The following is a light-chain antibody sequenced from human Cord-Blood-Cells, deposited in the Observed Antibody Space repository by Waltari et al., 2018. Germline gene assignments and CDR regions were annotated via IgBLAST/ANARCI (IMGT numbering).Light chain of an antibody. CDR2: GNS. J-gene: IGLJ3*02. CDR1: SSNIGPGDD. V-gene: IGLV1-40*01. Sequence: QSVLTQPPSVSGAPGQRVTIPCTGSSSNIGPGDDVHWYQQLPRPAPKLLIYGNSNRPSGVPDRFSGSKSGTSASLAITGLQAEDEADYYCQSYDSSLSGWVFGGGTKLTVL. CDR3: QSYDSSLSGWV.